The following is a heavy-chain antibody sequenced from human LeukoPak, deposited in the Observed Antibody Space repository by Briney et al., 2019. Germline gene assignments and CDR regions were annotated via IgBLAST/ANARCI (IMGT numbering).Heavy chain of an antibody. CDR1: GGSISSYY. D-gene: IGHD2-21*01. CDR3: ARGRLDYYYMDV. CDR2: IYTSGST. Sequence: SETLSLTCTVSGGSISSYYWSWVRQPAGKGLEWIGRIYTSGSTNYNPSLKSRVTMSVNTSKNQFSLKLSSVSAADTAVYYCARGRLDYYYMDVWGKGTTVTVSS. V-gene: IGHV4-4*07. J-gene: IGHJ6*03.